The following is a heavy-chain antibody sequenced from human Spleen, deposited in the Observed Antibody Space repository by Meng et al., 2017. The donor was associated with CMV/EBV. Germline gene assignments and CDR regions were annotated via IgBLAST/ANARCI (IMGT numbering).Heavy chain of an antibody. CDR2: ISSSGYTI. CDR3: ARDRHSSSYYFDY. D-gene: IGHD6-6*01. V-gene: IGHV3-48*03. CDR1: GFTFSTYE. J-gene: IGHJ4*02. Sequence: GESLKISCAASGFTFSTYEINWVRQAPGKGLDWVSYISSSGYTIYYSDSVKGRFTVSRDNARNSLFLQMNSLRAEDTAVYYCARDRHSSSYYFDYWGQGTLVTVSS.